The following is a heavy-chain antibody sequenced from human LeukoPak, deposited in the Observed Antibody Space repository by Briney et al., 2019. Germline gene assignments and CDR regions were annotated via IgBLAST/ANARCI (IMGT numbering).Heavy chain of an antibody. D-gene: IGHD3-22*01. CDR2: IYYSGST. CDR1: GGSISSYY. V-gene: IGHV4-59*01. Sequence: PSETLSLTCTVSGGSISSYYWSWIRQPPGKGLEWIGYIYYSGSTNYNPSLKSRVTISVDTSKNQFSLKLSSVTAADMAVYYCARVFYYDSSGYPGAFDIWGQGTMVTVSS. J-gene: IGHJ3*02. CDR3: ARVFYYDSSGYPGAFDI.